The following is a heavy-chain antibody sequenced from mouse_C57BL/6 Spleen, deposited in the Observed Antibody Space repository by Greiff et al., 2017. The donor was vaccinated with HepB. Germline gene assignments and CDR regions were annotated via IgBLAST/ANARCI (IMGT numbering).Heavy chain of an antibody. CDR2: IYPGSGST. CDR1: GYTFTSYW. Sequence: LQESGAELVKPGASVKMSCKASGYTFTSYWITWVKQRPGQGLEWIGDIYPGSGSTNYNEKFKSKATLTVDTSSSTAYMQLSSLTSEDSAVYYCARRAYYSNYGYFDVWGTGTTVTVSS. J-gene: IGHJ1*03. D-gene: IGHD2-5*01. CDR3: ARRAYYSNYGYFDV. V-gene: IGHV1-55*01.